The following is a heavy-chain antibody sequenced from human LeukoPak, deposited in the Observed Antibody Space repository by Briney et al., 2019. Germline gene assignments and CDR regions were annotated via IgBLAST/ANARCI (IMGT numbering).Heavy chain of an antibody. V-gene: IGHV3-30*04. CDR3: AKGYGGNRPLDY. J-gene: IGHJ4*02. Sequence: GGSLRLSCAASGYIFSDHAMHWVRQAPGKGLEWLAYLSHDGTTAYYANSVKGRLTISRDNSKNTLYLQMSSLRAEDTAVYYCAKGYGGNRPLDYWGQGTLVTISS. CDR1: GYIFSDHA. D-gene: IGHD4-23*01. CDR2: LSHDGTTA.